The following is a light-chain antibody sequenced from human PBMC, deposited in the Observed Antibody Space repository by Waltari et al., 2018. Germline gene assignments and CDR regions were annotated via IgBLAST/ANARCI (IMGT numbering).Light chain of an antibody. V-gene: IGLV2-23*01. CDR2: EDT. CDR3: CSHLGDETYV. J-gene: IGLJ1*01. Sequence: QSALTRPASVSGSPGQSITISCTGTNSAVGGFNLASCYQQHPGKAPKLIIYEDTKRPSGVSNRFSGSKSGNTASLTISGLQAEDEADYFCCSHLGDETYVFGTGTKVTVL. CDR1: NSAVGGFNL.